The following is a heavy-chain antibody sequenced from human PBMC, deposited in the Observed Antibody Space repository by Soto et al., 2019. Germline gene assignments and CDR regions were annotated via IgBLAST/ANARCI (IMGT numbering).Heavy chain of an antibody. CDR3: ATLVAYCGGDCSSGFDY. V-gene: IGHV1-18*01. Sequence: QVQLVQSGAEVKKPGASVKVSCKASGYTFTSYVISWVRQAPGQGLEWMGWISAYNGNTNYAQKLQGRVSMTTDTSTSTAYMELRSLRSDDTAVYYCATLVAYCGGDCSSGFDYWGQGTLVTVSS. CDR2: ISAYNGNT. J-gene: IGHJ4*01. CDR1: GYTFTSYV. D-gene: IGHD2-21*02.